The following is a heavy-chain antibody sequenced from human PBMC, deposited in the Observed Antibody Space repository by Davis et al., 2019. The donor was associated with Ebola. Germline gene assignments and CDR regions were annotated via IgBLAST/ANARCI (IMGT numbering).Heavy chain of an antibody. CDR1: GASISSGSYY. Sequence: MPSETLSLTCTVSGASISSGSYYWGWIRQPPGKGLEWIGNVYNSGSTYSVDTSKNQFSKNQFSLKLSSVTAADTAVYYCARHFKDWGQGTLVTVSS. J-gene: IGHJ4*02. V-gene: IGHV4-39*01. CDR2: VYNSGST. CDR3: ARHFKD.